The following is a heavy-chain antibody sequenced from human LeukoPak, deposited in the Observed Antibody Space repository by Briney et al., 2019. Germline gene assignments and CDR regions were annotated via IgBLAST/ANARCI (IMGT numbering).Heavy chain of an antibody. V-gene: IGHV4-34*01. CDR1: GGSVSGYY. J-gene: IGHJ5*02. CDR3: ARAIPANRRVVVGPADWFDP. Sequence: SETLSLTCAVYGGSVSGYYGSWIRQPPGKVLEWIGEINPSGSTNYNPSLKSRATISVDTSKNQFSLKLSSVTAADTAVYYCARAIPANRRVVVGPADWFDPWGQGTLVTVSS. D-gene: IGHD2-2*01. CDR2: INPSGST.